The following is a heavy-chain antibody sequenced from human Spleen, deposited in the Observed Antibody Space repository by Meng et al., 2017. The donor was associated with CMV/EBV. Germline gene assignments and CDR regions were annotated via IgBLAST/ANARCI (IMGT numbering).Heavy chain of an antibody. D-gene: IGHD6-6*01. CDR1: GFTFSGYS. Sequence: GGSLRLSCAASGFTFSGYSMNWVRQAPGKGLEWVANIKKDGSEKYYVDSVKGRFTISRDNSKNTLYLQMNSLRAEDTAVYYCARPGSSWYYYYYGMDVWGQGTTVTVSS. CDR3: ARPGSSWYYYYYGMDV. V-gene: IGHV3-7*01. CDR2: IKKDGSEK. J-gene: IGHJ6*02.